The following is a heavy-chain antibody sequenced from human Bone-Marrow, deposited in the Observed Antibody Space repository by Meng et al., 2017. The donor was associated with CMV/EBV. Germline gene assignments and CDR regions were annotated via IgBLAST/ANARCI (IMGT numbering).Heavy chain of an antibody. CDR1: GYNLTELS. V-gene: IGHV1-24*01. D-gene: IGHD6-6*01. CDR3: ATVRIAARPAALDY. J-gene: IGHJ4*02. CDR2: FDPEDGET. Sequence: ASAKVSCKVSGYNLTELSMHWVRQAPGKGLEWMGGFDPEDGETIYAQKFQGRVTMTEDTSTDTAYMELSSLRSEDTAVYYCATVRIAARPAALDYWGQGTLVTVSS.